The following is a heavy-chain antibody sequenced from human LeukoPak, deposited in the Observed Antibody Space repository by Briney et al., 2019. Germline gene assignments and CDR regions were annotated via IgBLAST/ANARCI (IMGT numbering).Heavy chain of an antibody. CDR2: INPNSGFT. V-gene: IGHV1-2*02. Sequence: ASVSVSCKASGYTFTGYYMHWVRQAPGQGLEWMGWINPNSGFTSYAQKFQGRVTMTRDTSITTAYMELSRLRSDDTAVYYCTRPAFSSLSQVSDYWGQGTLVTVSS. D-gene: IGHD6-6*01. CDR3: TRPAFSSLSQVSDY. J-gene: IGHJ4*02. CDR1: GYTFTGYY.